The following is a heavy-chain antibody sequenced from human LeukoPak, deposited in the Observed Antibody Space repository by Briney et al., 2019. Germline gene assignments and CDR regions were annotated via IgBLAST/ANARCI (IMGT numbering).Heavy chain of an antibody. CDR3: ARAPYCSGGSCYWRFDY. J-gene: IGHJ4*02. CDR2: VYHSGSS. V-gene: IGHV4-4*02. D-gene: IGHD2-15*01. Sequence: SGTLSLTCAVSGGSISSSNWWNWARQPPGKGLEWIGEVYHSGSSNYNPSLKSRVTISVDKSKNQFSLKLNSVTAADTAVYYCARAPYCSGGSCYWRFDYWGQGTLVTVSS. CDR1: GGSISSSNW.